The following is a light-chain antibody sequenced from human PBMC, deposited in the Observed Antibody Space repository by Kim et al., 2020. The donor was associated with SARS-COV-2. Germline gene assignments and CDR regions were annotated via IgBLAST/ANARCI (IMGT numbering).Light chain of an antibody. CDR2: GAF. Sequence: DIQVTQSPSSLSATLGATVTLTCRTSQNIGTYLNWYQQKPGKAPILLIYGAFRLQSGAPARFSGSGSTTDFFLTISNVQSEDFATYFCQQSSRVPYSFGQGTRLEI. CDR3: QQSSRVPYS. CDR1: QNIGTY. V-gene: IGKV1-39*01. J-gene: IGKJ2*03.